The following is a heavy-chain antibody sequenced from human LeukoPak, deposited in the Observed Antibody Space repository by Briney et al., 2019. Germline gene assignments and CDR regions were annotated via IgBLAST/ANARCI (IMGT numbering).Heavy chain of an antibody. V-gene: IGHV4-34*01. J-gene: IGHJ5*02. CDR1: GGSFSGYY. Sequence: SETLSLTCAVYGGSFSGYYWSWIRQPPGKGLERIGEINHSGSTNYNPSLKSRVTISVDTSKNQFSLKLSSVTAADTAVYYCASRIAARPDLWFDPWGQGTLVTVSS. CDR2: INHSGST. CDR3: ASRIAARPDLWFDP. D-gene: IGHD6-6*01.